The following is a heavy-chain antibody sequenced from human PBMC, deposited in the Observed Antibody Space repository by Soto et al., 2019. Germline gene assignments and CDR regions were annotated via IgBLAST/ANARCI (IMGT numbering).Heavy chain of an antibody. V-gene: IGHV1-2*04. Sequence: ASVKVSCKASGYTFTGYYMHWVRQAPGQGLEWMGWINPNSGGTNYAQKLQGWVTMTRDTSISTAYMELSRLRSDDTAVYYCAREGGYYYDSGFDPWGQGTLVTVSS. CDR1: GYTFTGYY. D-gene: IGHD3-22*01. CDR2: INPNSGGT. CDR3: AREGGYYYDSGFDP. J-gene: IGHJ5*02.